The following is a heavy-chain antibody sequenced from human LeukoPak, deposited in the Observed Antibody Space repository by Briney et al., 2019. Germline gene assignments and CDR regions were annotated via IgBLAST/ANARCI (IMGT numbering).Heavy chain of an antibody. Sequence: GGSLRLSCAASGFTFSSYGMHWVRQAPGKGLEWVAFIRYDGSNKYYADSVKGRFTISRDNSKNTLYLQMNSLRAEDTAVYYCAKDTIFGADAFDIWGQGTMVTVSS. J-gene: IGHJ3*02. D-gene: IGHD3-3*01. V-gene: IGHV3-30*02. CDR2: IRYDGSNK. CDR3: AKDTIFGADAFDI. CDR1: GFTFSSYG.